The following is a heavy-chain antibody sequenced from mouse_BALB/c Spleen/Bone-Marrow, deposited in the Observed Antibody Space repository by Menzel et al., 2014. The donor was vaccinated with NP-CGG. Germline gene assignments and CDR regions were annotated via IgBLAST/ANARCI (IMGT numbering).Heavy chain of an antibody. CDR3: VRGNYGNYVDYFDF. V-gene: IGHV5-6-3*01. J-gene: IGHJ2*01. Sequence: EVKLVESGRGLVQPGGSLKLSCAASGFTFSNYGMSWVRRTPDKRLELVATINGNGGSTYYPDSVKGRFTISRDTAKNTLYLQMSSLKSEETAMYYCVRGNYGNYVDYFDFWGQGTTLTVSS. CDR2: INGNGGST. D-gene: IGHD2-1*01. CDR1: GFTFSNYG.